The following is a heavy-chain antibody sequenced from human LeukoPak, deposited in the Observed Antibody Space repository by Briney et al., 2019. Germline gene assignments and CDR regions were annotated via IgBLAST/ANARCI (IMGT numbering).Heavy chain of an antibody. V-gene: IGHV3-30*03. CDR3: AGAPEPYGSGSYVDY. Sequence: GRSLRLSCAASGFTFSSYGMHWVRQAPGKGLEWVAVISYDGSNKYYADSVKGRFTISRDNAKNSMYLQMTSLRAEDTAVYYCAGAPEPYGSGSYVDYWGQGTLVTVSS. J-gene: IGHJ4*02. CDR1: GFTFSSYG. D-gene: IGHD3-10*01. CDR2: ISYDGSNK.